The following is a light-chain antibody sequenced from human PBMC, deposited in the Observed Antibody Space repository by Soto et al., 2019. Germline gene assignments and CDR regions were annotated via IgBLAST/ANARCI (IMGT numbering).Light chain of an antibody. V-gene: IGKV3-20*01. J-gene: IGKJ1*01. CDR1: QTISSNN. CDR3: QEYSSWM. CDR2: GTS. Sequence: EIVLTQSPGTLSVSPGERATLSCRASQTISSNNLAWYQQKPGQAPSLLIYGTSSRSTGIPDRFSGSGSVTDFTLTISRLEPEDCAIYYCQEYSSWMFGQGTKVDI.